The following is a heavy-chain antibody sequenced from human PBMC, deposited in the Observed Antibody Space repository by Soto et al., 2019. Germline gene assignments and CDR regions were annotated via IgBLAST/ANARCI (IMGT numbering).Heavy chain of an antibody. J-gene: IGHJ6*02. CDR3: SKNTLYLQMNSLRAEDTAVYYCAKEGGSITIFGETYYYYGMDV. Sequence: SQTLSLTCVISGDSISRNTAAWNWIRRSPSRGLEWLGRTYYRSKWHFDYAVSLKSRITINPDTSRNQVSLQLSSVKGRFTISRDNSKNTLYLQMNSLRAEDTAVYYCAKEGGSITIFGETYYYYGMDVWGQGTTVTVSS. V-gene: IGHV6-1*01. CDR1: GDSISRNTAA. D-gene: IGHD3-3*01. CDR2: TYYRSKWHF.